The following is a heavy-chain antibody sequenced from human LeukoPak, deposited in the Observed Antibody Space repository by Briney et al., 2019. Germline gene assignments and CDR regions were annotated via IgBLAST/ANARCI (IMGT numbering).Heavy chain of an antibody. V-gene: IGHV3-7*02. Sequence: GGSLRLSCAASGLTISSYWMTWVRQPPGKGLEWVANIKEDGSEKYYVDSVKGRFTISRDNPKNSLYLQMNSLRAEDTAVYYCGGGTYSIDYWGQGTQVTVSS. J-gene: IGHJ4*02. CDR3: GGGTYSIDY. CDR2: IKEDGSEK. D-gene: IGHD1-26*01. CDR1: GLTISSYW.